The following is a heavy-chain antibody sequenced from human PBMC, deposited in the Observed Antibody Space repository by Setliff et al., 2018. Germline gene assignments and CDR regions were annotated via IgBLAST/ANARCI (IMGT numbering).Heavy chain of an antibody. CDR3: AKDVVGYSSTWPKRDYFDS. CDR1: GYTFSAYW. V-gene: IGHV5-51*01. J-gene: IGHJ4*02. CDR2: VYPGDSET. D-gene: IGHD6-13*01. Sequence: GESLKISCQASGYTFSAYWIGWVRQMPGKGLEWMGIVYPGDSETKYGPSFQGQVTISADKSTGTAYLQMNSLRVEDTAIYYCAKDVVGYSSTWPKRDYFDSWGQGTLVTVSS.